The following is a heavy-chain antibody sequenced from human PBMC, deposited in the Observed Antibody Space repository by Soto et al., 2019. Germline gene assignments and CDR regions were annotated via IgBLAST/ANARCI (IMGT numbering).Heavy chain of an antibody. CDR2: INPSGGST. Sequence: ASVKVSCKASGYAFTSYYMHWVRQAPGQGLEWMGIINPSGGSTSYAQKFQGRVTMTRDTSTSTVYMELSSLRSEDTAVYYCARTFYYYDSSGYGPPDYWGQGTLVTVS. CDR1: GYAFTSYY. J-gene: IGHJ4*02. D-gene: IGHD3-22*01. V-gene: IGHV1-46*01. CDR3: ARTFYYYDSSGYGPPDY.